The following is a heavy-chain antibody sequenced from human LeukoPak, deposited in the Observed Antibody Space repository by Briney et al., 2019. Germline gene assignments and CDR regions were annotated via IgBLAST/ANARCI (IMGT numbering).Heavy chain of an antibody. J-gene: IGHJ4*02. CDR2: ISGSGGST. CDR3: AKATGYSSGLDY. D-gene: IGHD6-19*01. V-gene: IGHV3-23*01. Sequence: GGSLRLSCAASGFTFSSYAMSWVRQAPGKGLEWVSAISGSGGSTYYADSVKGRFTISTDNSKNTLYLQMNSLRAEDTAVYYCAKATGYSSGLDYWGQGTLVTVSS. CDR1: GFTFSSYA.